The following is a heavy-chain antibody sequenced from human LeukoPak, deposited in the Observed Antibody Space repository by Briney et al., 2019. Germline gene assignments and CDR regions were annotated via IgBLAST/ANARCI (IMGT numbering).Heavy chain of an antibody. J-gene: IGHJ3*01. D-gene: IGHD3-22*01. V-gene: IGHV1-2*02. CDR3: ATSLYYDSSGYWRESNYAFGV. CDR1: GYTFTGYY. CDR2: INPNSDGT. Sequence: GASVKVSCKASGYTFTGYYMHWVRQAPGQGLEWMGWINPNSDGTNYAQKFQGRVTMTRDTSISAAYMELSRLTSDDTAVYHCATSLYYDSSGYWRESNYAFGVWGQGTMVSVSS.